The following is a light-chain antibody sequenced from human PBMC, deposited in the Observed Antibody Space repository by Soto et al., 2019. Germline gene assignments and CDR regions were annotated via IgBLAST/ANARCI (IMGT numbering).Light chain of an antibody. CDR1: QSVSSTY. CDR3: QHYGNSPYT. V-gene: IGKV3-20*01. Sequence: EIVLTQSPGTLALSLGEGATLSCRASQSVSSTYLAWYQQKPGQAPRLLIYGASSRATGIPDRFSGSGSGTDFTLTISRLEPEDFAVYYCQHYGNSPYTFGLGTKLEIK. CDR2: GAS. J-gene: IGKJ2*01.